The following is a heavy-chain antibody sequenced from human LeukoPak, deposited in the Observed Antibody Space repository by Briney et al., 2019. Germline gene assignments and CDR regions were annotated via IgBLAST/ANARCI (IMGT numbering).Heavy chain of an antibody. Sequence: GGSLRPSCAASGFTFSSYAMSWVRQAPGKGLEWVSAISGSGGSTYYADSVKGRFTISRDNSKNTLYLQMNSLRAEDTAVYYCAKDEYSGSYWSAFDIWGQGTMVTVSS. CDR1: GFTFSSYA. D-gene: IGHD1-26*01. V-gene: IGHV3-23*01. CDR3: AKDEYSGSYWSAFDI. CDR2: ISGSGGST. J-gene: IGHJ3*02.